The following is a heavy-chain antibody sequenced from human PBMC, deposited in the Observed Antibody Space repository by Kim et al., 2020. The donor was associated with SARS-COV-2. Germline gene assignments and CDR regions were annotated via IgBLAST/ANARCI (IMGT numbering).Heavy chain of an antibody. J-gene: IGHJ4*02. V-gene: IGHV3-74*01. D-gene: IGHD3-22*01. CDR3: SRDLHYYDSSGYNY. Sequence: ADSVKGRFTISRDNAKNTQYLQMNSLRAEDTAVYYCSRDLHYYDSSGYNYWGQGTLVTVSS.